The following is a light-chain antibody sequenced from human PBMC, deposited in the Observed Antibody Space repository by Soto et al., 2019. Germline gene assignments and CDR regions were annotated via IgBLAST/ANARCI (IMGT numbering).Light chain of an antibody. V-gene: IGLV7-43*01. CDR1: TGAVTSGYY. J-gene: IGLJ2*01. CDR2: STS. Sequence: QTVVTQEPSLTVSPGGTVTLTCASSTGAVTSGYYPNWFQQKPGQAPRALIYSTSNKYSWTPARFSGSLRGGKAALTLSGVQPEDEAEYYCLLYYGGQLGVFGGGTQLPVL. CDR3: LLYYGGQLGV.